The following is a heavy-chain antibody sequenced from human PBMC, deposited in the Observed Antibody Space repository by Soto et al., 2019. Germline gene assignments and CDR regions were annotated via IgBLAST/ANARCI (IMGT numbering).Heavy chain of an antibody. CDR1: GGSISSGGYY. V-gene: IGHV4-31*03. J-gene: IGHJ3*02. Sequence: SETLSLTCTVSGGSISSGGYYWSWIRQHPGKGLEWIEYIYYSGSTYYNPSLKSRVTISVDTSKNQFSLKLSSVTAADTAVYYCAGGPGGWLSLFAPGAFDIWGQGTMVTVSS. CDR3: AGGPGGWLSLFAPGAFDI. D-gene: IGHD3-22*01. CDR2: IYYSGST.